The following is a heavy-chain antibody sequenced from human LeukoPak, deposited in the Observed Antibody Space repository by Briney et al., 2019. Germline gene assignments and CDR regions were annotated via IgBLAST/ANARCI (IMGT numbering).Heavy chain of an antibody. J-gene: IGHJ4*02. V-gene: IGHV4-59*01. D-gene: IGHD6-13*01. CDR2: IYYSGST. Sequence: RSETLSLTCTVSGDSISSYYWSWIRQPPGKGLEWIGYIYYSGSTNYNPSLKSRVTISVDTSKNQFSLKLSSVTAADTAVYYCARAASSWSFDCRGQGSLVTVSS. CDR3: ARAASSWSFDC. CDR1: GDSISSYY.